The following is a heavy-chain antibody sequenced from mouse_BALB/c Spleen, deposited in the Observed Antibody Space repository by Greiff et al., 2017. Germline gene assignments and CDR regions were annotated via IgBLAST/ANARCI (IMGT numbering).Heavy chain of an antibody. J-gene: IGHJ4*01. CDR2: IWSGGST. CDR1: GFSLTSYG. V-gene: IGHV2-2*02. Sequence: QVQLQQSGPGLVQPSQSLSITCTVSGFSLTSYGVHWVRQSPGKGLEWLGVIWSGGSTDYNAAFISRLSISKDNSKSQVFFKMNSLQANDTAIYYCARIMITTYYAMDYWGQGTSVTVSS. D-gene: IGHD2-4*01. CDR3: ARIMITTYYAMDY.